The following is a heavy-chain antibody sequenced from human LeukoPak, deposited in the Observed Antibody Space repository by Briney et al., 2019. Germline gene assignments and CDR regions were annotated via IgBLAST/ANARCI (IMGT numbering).Heavy chain of an antibody. CDR3: ARSRGRY. CDR2: ISSSSTI. CDR1: GFTFSSYS. Sequence: GGSLRLSCAASGFTFSSYSMNWVRQAPGKGLEWVSYISSSSTIYYADSVKGRFTISRDNAKNSLYLQMNSLRAEDTAVYYCARSRGRYWGQGTLVTVSS. V-gene: IGHV3-48*01. J-gene: IGHJ4*02.